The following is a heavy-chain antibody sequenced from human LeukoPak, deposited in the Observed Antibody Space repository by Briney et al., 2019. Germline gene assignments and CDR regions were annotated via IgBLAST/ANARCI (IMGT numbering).Heavy chain of an antibody. Sequence: PSETLSLTCTVSVYSISSGYYWGWIRQPPGKGLEGSGSVYHSGSTYYNPSLKSRVTISVDTSKNQFSLKLSSVTAADTAVYYCATYSSGWPRDYWGQGTLVTVSS. V-gene: IGHV4-38-2*02. CDR2: VYHSGST. J-gene: IGHJ4*02. D-gene: IGHD6-19*01. CDR3: ATYSSGWPRDY. CDR1: VYSISSGYY.